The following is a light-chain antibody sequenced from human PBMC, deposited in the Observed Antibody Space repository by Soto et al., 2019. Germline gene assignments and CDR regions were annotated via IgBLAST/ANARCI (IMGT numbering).Light chain of an antibody. CDR1: QSFNSIY. J-gene: IGKJ1*01. V-gene: IGKV3-20*01. Sequence: EIVLTQSPGTLSLSPGERATLSCRASQSFNSIYLAWYQQKPGQAPRLLIYGASSRATGIPDRFSGSGSGTDFTLTISRLEPEDLAVYYCHQYDSWTFGQGTKVEIK. CDR2: GAS. CDR3: HQYDSWT.